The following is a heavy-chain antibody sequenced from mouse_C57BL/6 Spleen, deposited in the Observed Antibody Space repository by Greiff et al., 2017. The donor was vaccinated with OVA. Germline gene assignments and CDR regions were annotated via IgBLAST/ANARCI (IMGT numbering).Heavy chain of an antibody. Sequence: EVQRVESGGGLVKPGGSLKLSCAASGFTFSDYGMHWVRQAPEKGLEWVAYISSGSSTIYYADTVKGRFTISRDNAKNTLFLQMTSLRSEDTAMYYCARTYDYDGYYFDYWGQGTTLTVSS. D-gene: IGHD2-4*01. CDR2: ISSGSSTI. V-gene: IGHV5-17*01. CDR3: ARTYDYDGYYFDY. CDR1: GFTFSDYG. J-gene: IGHJ2*01.